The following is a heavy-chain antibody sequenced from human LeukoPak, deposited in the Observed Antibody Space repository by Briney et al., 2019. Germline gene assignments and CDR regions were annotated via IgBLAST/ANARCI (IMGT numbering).Heavy chain of an antibody. CDR1: GYTFTSFD. D-gene: IGHD1-7*01. CDR3: ARGAKWNYYGAFDI. CDR2: ISAYSANT. Sequence: ASVKVPCKASGYTFTSFDINWVRQAPEQGLEWMGWISAYSANTNYAQNLQGRVTVTTDTSTSTAYLELRSLRSDDTAVYYCARGAKWNYYGAFDIWGQGTMVTVYS. J-gene: IGHJ3*02. V-gene: IGHV1-18*01.